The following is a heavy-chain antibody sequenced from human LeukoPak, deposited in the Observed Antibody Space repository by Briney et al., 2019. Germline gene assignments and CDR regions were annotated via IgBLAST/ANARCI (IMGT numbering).Heavy chain of an antibody. CDR1: GGSITNYY. CDR2: IYYTGST. J-gene: IGHJ4*02. V-gene: IGHV4-59*08. D-gene: IGHD6-19*01. CDR3: ARHGTAVALDY. Sequence: SETLSLTCAVSGGSITNYYWSWIRQPPGKGLEWIGYIYYTGSTTYNPPLGGRVTISVDTSKDQFSLKLTSVTAADTAMYYCARHGTAVALDYWGQGTLVTVSS.